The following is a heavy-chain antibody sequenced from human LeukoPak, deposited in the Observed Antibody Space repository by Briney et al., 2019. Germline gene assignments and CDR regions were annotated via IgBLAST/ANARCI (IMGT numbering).Heavy chain of an antibody. D-gene: IGHD1/OR15-1a*01. V-gene: IGHV4-61*01. J-gene: IGHJ4*02. CDR3: ARDRHWTNDWVFDY. CDR1: GYSISSGYY. CDR2: FYYTGST. Sequence: PSETLSLTCTVSGYSISSGYYWSWIRQPPGKGLEWIGYFYYTGSTDYNPSLKSRVTISGDTSKNQFSLKLSSVTAADTAVYYCARDRHWTNDWVFDYWGQGTLVTVSS.